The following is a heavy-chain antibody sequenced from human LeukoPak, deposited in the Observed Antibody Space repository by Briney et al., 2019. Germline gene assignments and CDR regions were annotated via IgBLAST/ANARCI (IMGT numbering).Heavy chain of an antibody. CDR2: INHGGST. V-gene: IGHV4-34*01. Sequence: PSETLSLTCAVYGGSFSGYYWSWIRQPPGKGLEWIGEINHGGSTNYNPSLKSRVTISVDTSKNQFSLKLSSVTAADTAVYYCARGRSPYDSSGYYYPEYFQHWGQGTLVTVSS. CDR1: GGSFSGYY. J-gene: IGHJ1*01. D-gene: IGHD3-22*01. CDR3: ARGRSPYDSSGYYYPEYFQH.